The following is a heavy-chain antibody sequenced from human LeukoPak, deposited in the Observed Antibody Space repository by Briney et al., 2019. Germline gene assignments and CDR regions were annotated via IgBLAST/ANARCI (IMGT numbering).Heavy chain of an antibody. Sequence: GESLKISCKVSGYTFSRHWIGWVRQMPGKGLEWMGIIFPGDSDTRYSPSFQGQVTISADKSVRTAYLQWSSLKASDTAMYYCARQSSGWYVGDYWGQGTLVTVSS. CDR2: IFPGDSDT. J-gene: IGHJ4*02. CDR1: GYTFSRHW. V-gene: IGHV5-51*01. CDR3: ARQSSGWYVGDY. D-gene: IGHD6-19*01.